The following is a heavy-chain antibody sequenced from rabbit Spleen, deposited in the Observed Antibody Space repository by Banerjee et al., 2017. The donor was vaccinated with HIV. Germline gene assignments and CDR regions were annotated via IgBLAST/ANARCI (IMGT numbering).Heavy chain of an antibody. V-gene: IGHV1S40*01. CDR2: SNAGISGSN. J-gene: IGHJ6*01. CDR1: GGSFCCSSS. D-gene: IGHD1-1*01. CDR3: ARDDSSSFSSYGMDL. Sequence: QSLEEYAGDLVMPGASLTLTSSTSGGSFCCSSSVLCFRQAPAKGMEWSACSNAGISGSNYVASRVKGRFTISKTSSTEVTMQLTRLTAADKAAYFCARDDSSSFSSYGMDLWGQGTLVTVS.